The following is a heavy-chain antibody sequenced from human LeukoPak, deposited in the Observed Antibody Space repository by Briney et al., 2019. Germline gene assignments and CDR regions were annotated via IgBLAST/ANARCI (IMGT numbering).Heavy chain of an antibody. V-gene: IGHV3-21*01. Sequence: GGSLRLSCAASGFTFSSYSMNWVRQAPGKGLEWVSSISSSSSYIYYADSVKGRFTISRDNAKNSLYLQMNSLRAEDTAVYYCARDRVAAAGSYYYYYYMDVWGKGTTVTVSS. CDR1: GFTFSSYS. CDR2: ISSSSSYI. D-gene: IGHD6-13*01. CDR3: ARDRVAAAGSYYYYYYMDV. J-gene: IGHJ6*03.